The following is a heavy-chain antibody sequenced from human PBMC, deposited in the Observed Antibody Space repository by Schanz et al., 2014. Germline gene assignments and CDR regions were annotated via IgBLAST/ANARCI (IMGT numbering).Heavy chain of an antibody. CDR2: IKSDGSST. Sequence: EVQLVESGGGLVHPGGSLRLSCAASGFTFSSYWMHWVPQVPGKGLVWVSRIKSDGSSTSYADSVKGRFTISRDNAKNTLYLQMSSLRADDTAVYFCAKKVPAYNPFDSWGQGTLVTVSS. V-gene: IGHV3-74*01. CDR1: GFTFSSYW. D-gene: IGHD1-1*01. CDR3: AKKVPAYNPFDS. J-gene: IGHJ4*02.